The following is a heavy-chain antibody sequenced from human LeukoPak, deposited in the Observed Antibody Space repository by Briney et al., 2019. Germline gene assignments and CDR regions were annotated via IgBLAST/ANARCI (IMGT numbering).Heavy chain of an antibody. CDR2: IKSKTDSGTT. CDR3: TTDGPHPHLGGSYRLSYYFDY. Sequence: PGGSLRLSCAASGFTFSSYAMSWVRQAPGKGLEWVGRIKSKTDSGTTDYAAPVKGRFTISRDDSKNTLYLQMNSLKTEDTAVYYCTTDGPHPHLGGSYRLSYYFDYWGQGTLVTVSS. V-gene: IGHV3-15*01. D-gene: IGHD1-26*01. CDR1: GFTFSSYA. J-gene: IGHJ4*02.